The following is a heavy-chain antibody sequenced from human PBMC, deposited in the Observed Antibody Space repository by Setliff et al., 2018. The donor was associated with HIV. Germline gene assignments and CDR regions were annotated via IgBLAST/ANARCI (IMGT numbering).Heavy chain of an antibody. Sequence: SETLSLTCTISGGSFSSYYWSWIRQPAGRGLEWIGRIYSSGTTNYNPSLKSRVTMSVDTSKNQFSLKLTSVTAADTAVYYCARDRHSSGLGSYGPWGPGTLVTVPQ. D-gene: IGHD3-10*01. CDR2: IYSSGTT. V-gene: IGHV4-4*07. CDR1: GGSFSSYY. CDR3: ARDRHSSGLGSYGP. J-gene: IGHJ5*02.